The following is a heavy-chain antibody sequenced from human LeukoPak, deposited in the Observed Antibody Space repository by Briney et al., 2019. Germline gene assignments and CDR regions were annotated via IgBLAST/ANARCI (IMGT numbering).Heavy chain of an antibody. CDR2: ISSSSSTI. Sequence: PGGSLRLSCAASGFTFSSYSMNWVRQAPGKGLEWVSYISSSSSTIYYADSVKGRFTISRDNSKNTLYLQMNSLRAEDTAVYYCARDTSYYDILTGYHGFDYWGQGTPVTVSS. J-gene: IGHJ4*02. V-gene: IGHV3-48*01. CDR1: GFTFSSYS. CDR3: ARDTSYYDILTGYHGFDY. D-gene: IGHD3-9*01.